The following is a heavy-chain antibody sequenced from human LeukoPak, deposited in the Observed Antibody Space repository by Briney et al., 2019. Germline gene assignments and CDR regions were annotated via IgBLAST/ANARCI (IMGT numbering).Heavy chain of an antibody. CDR1: GGSISSSSSY. J-gene: IGHJ5*02. V-gene: IGHV4-39*02. D-gene: IGHD2-2*01. CDR3: ATYHQRFDH. CDR2: MYYSGST. Sequence: SETLSLTCTVSGGSISSSSSYWGWIRQSPGKGLEWIGNMYYSGSTYYNPSHKSRVTISVDASRNLFSLKLSSVTAADTAVYYCATYHQRFDHWGQGTLVTVSS.